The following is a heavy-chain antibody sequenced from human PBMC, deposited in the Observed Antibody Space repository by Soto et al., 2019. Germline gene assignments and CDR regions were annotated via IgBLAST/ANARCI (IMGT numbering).Heavy chain of an antibody. Sequence: GGSLRLSCAASGFTFSSYAMSWVRQAPGKGLEWVSVISGSGGSTYYADSVKGRFTISRDNSKNTLYLQMNSLRAEDTAVYYCAKVYRYDYVWGSYRKEYYFDYWGQGTLVTVSS. CDR2: ISGSGGST. D-gene: IGHD3-16*02. J-gene: IGHJ4*02. V-gene: IGHV3-23*01. CDR3: AKVYRYDYVWGSYRKEYYFDY. CDR1: GFTFSSYA.